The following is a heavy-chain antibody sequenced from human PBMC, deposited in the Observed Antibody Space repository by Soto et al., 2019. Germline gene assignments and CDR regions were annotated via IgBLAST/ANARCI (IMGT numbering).Heavy chain of an antibody. V-gene: IGHV3-33*01. CDR1: GFTFSSYG. CDR2: IWYDGSNK. Sequence: QVQLVESGGGVVQPGRSLRLSCAASGFTFSSYGMHWVRQAPGKGLEWVAVIWYDGSNKYYADSVKGRFTISRDNSKNTLYLQMNSLSAADTAVYYCARPPPPIVGATFDYWGQGTLVTVSS. D-gene: IGHD1-26*01. CDR3: ARPPPPIVGATFDY. J-gene: IGHJ4*02.